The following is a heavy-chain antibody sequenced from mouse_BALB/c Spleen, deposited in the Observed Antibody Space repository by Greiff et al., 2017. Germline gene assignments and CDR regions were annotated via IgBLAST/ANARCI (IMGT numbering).Heavy chain of an antibody. V-gene: IGHV5-9-4*01. CDR1: GFTFSSYA. D-gene: IGHD4-1*02. J-gene: IGHJ4*01. CDR3: ATNWDNAMDY. Sequence: EVQGVESGGGLVKPGGSLKLSCAASGFTFSSYAMSWVRQSPEKRLEWVAEISSGGSYTYYPDTVTGRFTISRDNAKNTLYLEMSSLRSEDTAMYYCATNWDNAMDYWGQGTSVTVSS. CDR2: ISSGGSYT.